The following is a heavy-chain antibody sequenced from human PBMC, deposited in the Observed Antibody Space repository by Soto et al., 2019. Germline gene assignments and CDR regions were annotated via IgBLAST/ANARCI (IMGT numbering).Heavy chain of an antibody. D-gene: IGHD6-13*01. V-gene: IGHV4-38-2*01. Sequence: SETLSLTCAVSCYSISSGYYWGWIRQPPGKGLEWIGSIYHSGSTYYNPSLKSRVTISVDTSKNQFSLKLSSVTAADTAVYYCARVDSSSSGIFDYWGQGTLVTVSS. CDR3: ARVDSSSSGIFDY. CDR1: CYSISSGYY. CDR2: IYHSGST. J-gene: IGHJ4*02.